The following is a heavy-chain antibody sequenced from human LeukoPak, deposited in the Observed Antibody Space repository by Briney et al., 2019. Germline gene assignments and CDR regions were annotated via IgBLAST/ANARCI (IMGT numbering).Heavy chain of an antibody. J-gene: IGHJ1*01. D-gene: IGHD3-22*01. CDR2: IYYSGST. CDR1: GGSLSRRSYY. Sequence: SETLSLTCSVSGGSLSRRSYYWGWIRQAPGRGLEWIGNIYYSGSTYYSPSLKSRVTISLDTSKNQFSLKLNSVTAADTAVYYCARQFYESRSPHAKYFQQWGQGTLVTVSS. V-gene: IGHV4-39*01. CDR3: ARQFYESRSPHAKYFQQ.